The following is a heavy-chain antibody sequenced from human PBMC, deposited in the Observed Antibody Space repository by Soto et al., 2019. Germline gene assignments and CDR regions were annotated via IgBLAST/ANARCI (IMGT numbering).Heavy chain of an antibody. J-gene: IGHJ4*02. CDR2: ISYDGSNK. D-gene: IGHD3-9*01. CDR3: ARDQTYYDILTGYYFDY. V-gene: IGHV3-30-3*01. CDR1: GFTFSSYA. Sequence: QVQLVESGGGVVQPGRSLRLSCAASGFTFSSYAMHWVRQAPGKGLEWVAVISYDGSNKYYADSVKGRFTISRDNSKNTLYLQMNSLRAEDTAVYYCARDQTYYDILTGYYFDYWGQGTLVTVSS.